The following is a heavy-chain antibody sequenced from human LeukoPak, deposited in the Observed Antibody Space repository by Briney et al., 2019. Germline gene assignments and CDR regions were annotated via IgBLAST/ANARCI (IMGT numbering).Heavy chain of an antibody. Sequence: PGGSLRLSCAASGFTFSSYGMHWVRQAPGKGLEWVAFIRYDGSNKYYADSVKGRFTISRDNSKNTLYLQMNSLRAEDTAVYYCAKSGIAARPGHFDYWGQGTLVTVSS. J-gene: IGHJ4*02. CDR3: AKSGIAARPGHFDY. V-gene: IGHV3-30*02. CDR1: GFTFSSYG. D-gene: IGHD6-6*01. CDR2: IRYDGSNK.